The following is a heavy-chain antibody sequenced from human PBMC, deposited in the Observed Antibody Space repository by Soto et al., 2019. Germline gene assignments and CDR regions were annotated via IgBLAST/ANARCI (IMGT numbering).Heavy chain of an antibody. CDR2: ISAYNGNT. V-gene: IGHV1-18*01. CDR1: GYTFTNYA. D-gene: IGHD1-26*01. CDR3: ARGASRNWFDP. J-gene: IGHJ5*02. Sequence: ASVKVSCKASGYTFTNYAIHWVRQAPGQSLEWMGWISAYNGNTNYAQKLQGRVTMTTDTSTSTAYMELRSLRSDDTAVYYCARGASRNWFDPWGQGTLVTVSS.